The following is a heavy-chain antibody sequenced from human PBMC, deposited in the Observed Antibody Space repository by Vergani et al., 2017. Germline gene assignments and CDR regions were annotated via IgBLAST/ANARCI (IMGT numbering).Heavy chain of an antibody. CDR2: VKWNGDSS. V-gene: IGHV3-20*04. D-gene: IGHD3-10*01. CDR1: GFTFGAYD. Sequence: EVQLVESGGGVVRPGGSLRLSCAASGFTFGAYDMNWVRQAPGKGLEWVSRVKWNGDSSVYADSVKGRFTISRDNAKNSLYLQMTSLRAEDTAFYYCARRGSGNTYYFDYWAQGALVTGSS. J-gene: IGHJ4*02. CDR3: ARRGSGNTYYFDY.